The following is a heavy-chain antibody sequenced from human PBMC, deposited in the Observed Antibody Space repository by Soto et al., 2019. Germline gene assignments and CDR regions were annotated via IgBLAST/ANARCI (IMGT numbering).Heavy chain of an antibody. Sequence: GGSLRLSCAASGFTFSSYWMSWVRQAPGKGLEWVANIKQDGSEKYYVDSVKGRFTISRDNAKNSLYLQMNSLRAEDTAVYYCARELGYGDYVGYYYYYYMDVWGKGTTVTVSS. J-gene: IGHJ6*03. CDR2: IKQDGSEK. CDR1: GFTFSSYW. CDR3: ARELGYGDYVGYYYYYYMDV. V-gene: IGHV3-7*01. D-gene: IGHD4-17*01.